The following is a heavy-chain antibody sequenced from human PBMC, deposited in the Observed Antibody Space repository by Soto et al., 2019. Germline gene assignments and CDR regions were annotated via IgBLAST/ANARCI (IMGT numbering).Heavy chain of an antibody. J-gene: IGHJ6*02. CDR3: ARDYYHLNSGYGFSMDV. CDR1: GFTFSSYA. CDR2: ISYDGSDK. Sequence: GGSLRLSCAASGFTFSSYAMHWVRQAPGKGQEWVALISYDGSDKDYADSVKSRFTISRDNSRNTLFLQMNSLRAEDTAVYYCARDYYHLNSGYGFSMDVSGQGTTVTVSS. D-gene: IGHD5-12*01. V-gene: IGHV3-30-3*01.